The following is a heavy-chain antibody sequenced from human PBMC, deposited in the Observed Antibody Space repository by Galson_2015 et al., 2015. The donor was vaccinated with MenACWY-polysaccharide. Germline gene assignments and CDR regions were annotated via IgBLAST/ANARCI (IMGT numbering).Heavy chain of an antibody. CDR2: ISSSSSTI. D-gene: IGHD2/OR15-2a*01. J-gene: IGHJ3*02. CDR3: ARRMAIVDAFDI. Sequence: SLRLSCAASGFTFSSYSINWVRQAPGKGLEWVSYISSSSSTIYYADSVKGRLTISRDDAENSLNLQMNSLRAEDTAVYYCARRMAIVDAFDIWGLGTMVTVSS. V-gene: IGHV3-48*04. CDR1: GFTFSSYS.